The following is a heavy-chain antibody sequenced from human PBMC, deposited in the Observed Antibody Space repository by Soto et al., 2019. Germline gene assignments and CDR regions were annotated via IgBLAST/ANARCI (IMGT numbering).Heavy chain of an antibody. CDR1: GGTFSSYT. V-gene: IGHV1-69*02. CDR3: ATRRRTERGMYGMDV. D-gene: IGHD1-1*01. CDR2: IIPILGIA. Sequence: QVQLVQSGAEVKKPGSSVKVSCKASGGTFSSYTISWVRQAPGQGLEWMGRIIPILGIANYAQKFQGRVTITADKSTSTAYMERSSLRSEDTAVYYCATRRRTERGMYGMDVWGQGTTVTVSS. J-gene: IGHJ6*02.